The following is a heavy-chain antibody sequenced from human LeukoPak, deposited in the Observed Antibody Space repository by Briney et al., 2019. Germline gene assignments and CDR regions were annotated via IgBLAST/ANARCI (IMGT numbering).Heavy chain of an antibody. CDR1: GYTFTGYF. CDR3: ARDLGGYVGFDP. Sequence: ASVKVSCKASGYTFTGYFIHWVRQAPGQGLEWMGSVYSNSGATNYAQQFQGRVTMTRDTSITTAYMELNRLQSDDTAIYYCARDLGGYVGFDPWGQGTLVTVSS. J-gene: IGHJ5*02. V-gene: IGHV1-2*02. D-gene: IGHD5-12*01. CDR2: VYSNSGAT.